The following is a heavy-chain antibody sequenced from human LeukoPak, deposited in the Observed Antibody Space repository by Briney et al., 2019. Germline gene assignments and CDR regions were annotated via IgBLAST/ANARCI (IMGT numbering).Heavy chain of an antibody. D-gene: IGHD5-12*01. V-gene: IGHV3-15*01. CDR1: GFTFSNAW. CDR2: IKSKTDGGTT. Sequence: GGSLRLSCAASGFTFSNAWMSWVRQAPGKGLEWVGRIKSKTDGGTTDYAAPVKGRFTISRDDSKNTLYLQMNSLKTEDTAVYYCAKNPGDGYNIRFDPWGQGTLVTVSS. J-gene: IGHJ5*02. CDR3: AKNPGDGYNIRFDP.